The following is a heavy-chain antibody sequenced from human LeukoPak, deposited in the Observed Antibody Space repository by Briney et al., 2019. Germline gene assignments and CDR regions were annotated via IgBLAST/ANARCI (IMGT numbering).Heavy chain of an antibody. D-gene: IGHD2-8*01. J-gene: IGHJ4*02. CDR3: ARERGVFDY. CDR1: GFTFSSYW. CDR2: IKEGGSEK. Sequence: GGSLRLSCAASGFTFSSYWMSWVRQAPGKGPEWVVNIKEGGSEKYYVDSVKGRFTISRDNAKNSPYLQMNSLKAEDTAVYYCARERGVFDYWGQGTLVTVSS. V-gene: IGHV3-7*04.